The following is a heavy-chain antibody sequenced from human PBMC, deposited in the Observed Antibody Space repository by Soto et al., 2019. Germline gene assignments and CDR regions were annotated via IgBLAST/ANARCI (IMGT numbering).Heavy chain of an antibody. Sequence: SETLSLTCTVSGGSISSYYWSWIRQPPGKGLEWIGYIYYSGSTNYNPSLKSRVTISVDTSKNQFSLKLSSVTAADTAVYYCARGLDTAHLWFDPWGQGTLVTVSS. V-gene: IGHV4-59*01. CDR3: ARGLDTAHLWFDP. D-gene: IGHD5-18*01. CDR1: GGSISSYY. J-gene: IGHJ5*02. CDR2: IYYSGST.